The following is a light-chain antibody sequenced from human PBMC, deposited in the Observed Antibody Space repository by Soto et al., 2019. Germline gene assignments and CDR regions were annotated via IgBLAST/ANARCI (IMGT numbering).Light chain of an antibody. CDR3: SSYTSSSTWV. Sequence: QSALTQPASVSGSPGQSITISCTGTSSDIGDYNYVSWYQQHPGKAPKLMIYDVINRPSGVSNRFSGSKSGNTASLTISGLQAEDEADYYCSSYTSSSTWVFGGGTQLTVL. J-gene: IGLJ3*02. CDR2: DVI. CDR1: SSDIGDYNY. V-gene: IGLV2-14*03.